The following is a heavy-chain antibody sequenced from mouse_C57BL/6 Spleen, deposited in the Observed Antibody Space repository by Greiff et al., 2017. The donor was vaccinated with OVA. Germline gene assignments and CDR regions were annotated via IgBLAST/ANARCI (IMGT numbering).Heavy chain of an antibody. V-gene: IGHV1-26*01. J-gene: IGHJ4*01. CDR3: TRAYGSSPYAMDY. Sequence: EVQLQQSGPELEKPGASVKISCKASGYTFTDYYMNWVKQSHGKSLEWIGDINPNNGGTSYNQKFKGKATLTVDKSSSTAYMELRSLTSEDSAVYYCTRAYGSSPYAMDYWGQGTSVTVSS. CDR1: GYTFTDYY. D-gene: IGHD1-1*01. CDR2: INPNNGGT.